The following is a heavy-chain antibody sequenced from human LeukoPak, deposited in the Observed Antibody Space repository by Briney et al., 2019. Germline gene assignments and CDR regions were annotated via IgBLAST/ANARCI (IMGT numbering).Heavy chain of an antibody. D-gene: IGHD6-19*01. CDR1: GFTFSSYA. CDR3: AKDVIGVAAPDY. Sequence: GGSLRLSCAASGFTFSSYAMTWVRQAPGKGLEWVSAISGSGGSTCYADSVKGRFTISRDNSKNMLYLQMNSLRAEDTAVYYCAKDVIGVAAPDYWGQGTLVTVSS. J-gene: IGHJ4*02. V-gene: IGHV3-23*01. CDR2: ISGSGGST.